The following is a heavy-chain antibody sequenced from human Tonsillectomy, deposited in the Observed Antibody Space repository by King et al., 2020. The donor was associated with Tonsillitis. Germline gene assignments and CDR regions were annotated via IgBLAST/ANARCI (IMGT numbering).Heavy chain of an antibody. D-gene: IGHD3-16*01. Sequence: VQLVESGGGLVQPGGSLRLSCAASGSTFSSYTMIWVRQSPGKGLEWVSAISGGGDSTYYADSVKGRFTISRDNSKNTLYLQMNSLRAEDMALYYCTKGLGRAYDDYWGQGTLVTVSS. J-gene: IGHJ4*02. CDR1: GSTFSSYT. CDR2: ISGGGDST. CDR3: TKGLGRAYDDY. V-gene: IGHV3-23*04.